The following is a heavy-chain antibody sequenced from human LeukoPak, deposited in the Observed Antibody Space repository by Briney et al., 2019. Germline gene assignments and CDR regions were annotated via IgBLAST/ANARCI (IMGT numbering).Heavy chain of an antibody. CDR3: ARQGYGASRRYFDF. J-gene: IGHJ4*02. D-gene: IGHD4/OR15-4a*01. Sequence: SETLSLTCTVSGGSISSSSYYWGWIRQPPGKGLEWIGIIYYSGNTYCNPSLKSRVTISVDTSKNHFSLKLSSVTAADTAVYYCARQGYGASRRYFDFWGQGTLVTVSS. CDR2: IYYSGNT. CDR1: GGSISSSSYY. V-gene: IGHV4-39*01.